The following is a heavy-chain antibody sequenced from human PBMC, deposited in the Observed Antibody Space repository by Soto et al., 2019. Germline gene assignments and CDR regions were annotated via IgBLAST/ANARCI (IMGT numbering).Heavy chain of an antibody. Sequence: GGSLRLSCAASGFTFNYYGMSWVRQAPGKGLEWVSSISGSGSYTYYADFAKGRLTVSRDNSNNMLFLQMNGLRAEDTAIYYCAKVFNSAYSHYTPFDNWDRGTLVTVS. CDR3: AKVFNSAYSHYTPFDN. D-gene: IGHD3-3*01. CDR2: ISGSGSYT. V-gene: IGHV3-23*01. CDR1: GFTFNYYG. J-gene: IGHJ4*02.